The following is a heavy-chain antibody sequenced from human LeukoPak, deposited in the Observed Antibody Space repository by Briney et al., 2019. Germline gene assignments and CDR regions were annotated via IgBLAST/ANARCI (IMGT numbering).Heavy chain of an antibody. D-gene: IGHD2-8*01. CDR2: IYYSGST. CDR1: GGSISSYY. V-gene: IGHV4-59*12. CDR3: GVCYASSRTYGMDV. Sequence: PSETLSLTCTVSGGSISSYYWSWIRQPPGKGLEWIGYIYYSGSTNYNPSLKSRVTISVDTSKNQFSLKLSSVTAADTAVSRVGVCYASSRTYGMDVWGQETTVTVSS. J-gene: IGHJ6*02.